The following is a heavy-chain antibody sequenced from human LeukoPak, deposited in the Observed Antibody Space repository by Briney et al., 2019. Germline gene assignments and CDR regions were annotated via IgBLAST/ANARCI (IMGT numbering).Heavy chain of an antibody. D-gene: IGHD4-17*01. CDR2: IYYSGST. CDR3: ARAVYGDNHDAFDI. J-gene: IGHJ3*02. Sequence: SETLSLTCTVSGGSISSGDYYWSWIRQPPGKGLEWIGYIYYSGSTYYNPSLKSRVTISVDTSKNQFSLKLSSVTAADTAVYYCARAVYGDNHDAFDIWGQGTMVTVSS. V-gene: IGHV4-30-4*02. CDR1: GGSISSGDYY.